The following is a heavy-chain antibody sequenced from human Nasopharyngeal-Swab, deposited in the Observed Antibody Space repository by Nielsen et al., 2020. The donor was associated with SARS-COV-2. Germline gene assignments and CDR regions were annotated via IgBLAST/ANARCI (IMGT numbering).Heavy chain of an antibody. Sequence: ASVKVSCKASGYTFTSYAMHWVRQAPGQRLEWMGWINAGNGNTKYSQKFQGRVTITRDTSASTAYMELSSLRSEDTAVYYCARAFSAAGPGGWFDPWDQGTLVAAS. CDR3: ARAFSAAGPGGWFDP. CDR2: INAGNGNT. D-gene: IGHD6-13*01. J-gene: IGHJ5*02. V-gene: IGHV1-3*01. CDR1: GYTFTSYA.